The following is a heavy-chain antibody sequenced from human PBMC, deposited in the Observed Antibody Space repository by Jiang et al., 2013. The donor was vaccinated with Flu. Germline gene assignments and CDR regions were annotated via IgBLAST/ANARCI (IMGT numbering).Heavy chain of an antibody. V-gene: IGHV5-51*01. J-gene: IGHJ4*02. CDR1: GYSFTTYW. CDR3: ARRSEHNVFDS. CDR2: IYPGDSDT. Sequence: GAEVKKPGESLKISCKGSGYSFTTYWIGWVRQMPGKGLEWMGIIYPGDSDTIYSPSFQGQVTISADKPIRSAYLQWSSLKASDTAMYYCARRSEHNVFDSWGQGTLVTVSS. D-gene: IGHD2-21*01.